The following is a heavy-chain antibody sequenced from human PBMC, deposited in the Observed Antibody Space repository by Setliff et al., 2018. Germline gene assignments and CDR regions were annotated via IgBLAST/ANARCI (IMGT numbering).Heavy chain of an antibody. CDR1: GGSISSGSYY. CDR2: IYTSGST. CDR3: ARLRGAFDY. V-gene: IGHV4-61*02. D-gene: IGHD3-16*01. Sequence: SETLSLTCTVSGGSISSGSYYWSWIRQPAGKGLEWIGRIYTSGSTNYNPSLKSRVTISVDTSKNQFSLRLNSATAADTAVYYCARLRGAFDYWGQGTLVTV. J-gene: IGHJ4*02.